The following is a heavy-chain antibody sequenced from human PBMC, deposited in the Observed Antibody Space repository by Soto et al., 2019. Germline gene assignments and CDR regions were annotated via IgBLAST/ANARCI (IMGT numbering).Heavy chain of an antibody. CDR2: INHSGST. CDR3: ARRFLDRYGMDV. J-gene: IGHJ6*02. CDR1: GGSFSGYY. V-gene: IGHV4-34*01. D-gene: IGHD3-3*01. Sequence: TSETLSLTCAVYGGSFSGYYWSWIRQPPGKGLEWIGEINHSGSTNYNPSLKSRVTISVDTSKNQFSLKLSSVTAADTAVYYCARRFLDRYGMDVWGQGTTVTVSS.